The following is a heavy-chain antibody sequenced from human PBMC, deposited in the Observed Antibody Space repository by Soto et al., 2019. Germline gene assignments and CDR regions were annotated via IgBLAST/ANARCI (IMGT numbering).Heavy chain of an antibody. V-gene: IGHV4-61*01. CDR3: ARAVTVLRFLDRLVYFDY. CDR1: GGSVTSGNYQ. D-gene: IGHD3-3*01. J-gene: IGHJ4*02. CDR2: IDYSGNI. Sequence: PSETLSLTCSVSGGSVTSGNYQWIWIRQPPGKGLEWIGDIDYSGNINSHPSVKSRVTLSLDTSKNQFSLRLSSATAADTALYYCARAVTVLRFLDRLVYFDYWGQGALVTVSS.